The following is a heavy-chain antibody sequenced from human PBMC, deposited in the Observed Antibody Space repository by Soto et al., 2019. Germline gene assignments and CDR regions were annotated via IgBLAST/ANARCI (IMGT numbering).Heavy chain of an antibody. Sequence: PSETLSLTCTVSGGSISSYYWSWIRQPPGKGLEWIGYIYYSGSTNYNPSLKSRVTISVDTSKNQFSLKLSSVTAADTAVYYCARDRLLYGSSWRGTRWFDPWGQGTLVTVSS. CDR2: IYYSGST. CDR1: GGSISSYY. V-gene: IGHV4-59*01. CDR3: ARDRLLYGSSWRGTRWFDP. J-gene: IGHJ5*02. D-gene: IGHD6-13*01.